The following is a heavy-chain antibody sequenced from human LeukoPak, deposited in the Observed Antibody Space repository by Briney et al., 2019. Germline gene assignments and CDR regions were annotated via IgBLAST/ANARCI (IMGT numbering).Heavy chain of an antibody. D-gene: IGHD3-16*02. CDR3: ARDRESYDYVWGSYRYAFGY. CDR1: GFTFSSYS. J-gene: IGHJ4*02. V-gene: IGHV3-21*01. Sequence: GGSLRLSCAASGFTFSSYSMNWVRQAPGKGLEWVSSISSSNSYIYYADSVKGRFTISRDNAKNSLYLQMNSLRAEDTAVYYCARDRESYDYVWGSYRYAFGYWGQGTLVTVSS. CDR2: ISSSNSYI.